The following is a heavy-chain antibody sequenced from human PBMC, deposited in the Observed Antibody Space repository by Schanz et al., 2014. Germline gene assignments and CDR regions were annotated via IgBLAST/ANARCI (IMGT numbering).Heavy chain of an antibody. Sequence: QVQLVESGGGVVQPGRSLRLSCAASGFTFSSYAMHWVRQAPGRGLQWVAIISYDGGNKYYADSVKGRFTISRDNSKTPLYLQMSSLTTENTAVYFCAGRRAVIAPLDFWGQGTLVTVSS. CDR1: GFTFSSYA. CDR3: AGRRAVIAPLDF. J-gene: IGHJ4*02. CDR2: ISYDGGNK. D-gene: IGHD6-19*01. V-gene: IGHV3-30*04.